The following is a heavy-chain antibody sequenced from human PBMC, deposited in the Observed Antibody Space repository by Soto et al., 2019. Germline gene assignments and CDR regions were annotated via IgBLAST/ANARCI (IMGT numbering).Heavy chain of an antibody. J-gene: IGHJ4*02. CDR2: ISCRDGST. D-gene: IGHD3-22*01. V-gene: IGHV3-23*01. Sequence: VASLRLSCAPSRFTFNNDAMSWVRQAPLEVLEWVSAISCRDGSTYYSDSLKGRLTVSRDNSKNTLYLQMNSLRAEDTAIYYCAKDSSGYYHRGNSFDYWGQGTLVTVSS. CDR1: RFTFNNDA. CDR3: AKDSSGYYHRGNSFDY.